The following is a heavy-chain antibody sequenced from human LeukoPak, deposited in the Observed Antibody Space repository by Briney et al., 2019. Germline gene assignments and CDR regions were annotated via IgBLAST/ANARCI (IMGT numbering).Heavy chain of an antibody. CDR3: ARDRFMVRGVMVGTFDL. D-gene: IGHD3-10*01. CDR2: IGYDGSNK. V-gene: IGHV3-33*01. Sequence: GGSLRLSCAASGFTFSDYAMHWVRQAPGKGLEWVAVIGYDGSNKYDADSVKGRFTISRDNSKNMMYLQMNCLRAEDTAVYYCARDRFMVRGVMVGTFDLWGQGTMVTVSS. J-gene: IGHJ3*01. CDR1: GFTFSDYA.